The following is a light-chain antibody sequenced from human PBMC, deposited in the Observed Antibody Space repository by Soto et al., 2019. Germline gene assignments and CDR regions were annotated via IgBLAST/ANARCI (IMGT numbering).Light chain of an antibody. J-gene: IGKJ4*01. CDR1: QSVSSSY. V-gene: IGKV3D-20*01. CDR3: QQYGSPWVT. CDR2: DAA. Sequence: ELVLTQSPSTPSLAPGERATVSCGASQSVSSSYLAWYQQKPCLAPRLLPYDAASRDTCIPDMFSGSGSATDFTLPISRLGPEDFAVDYCQQYGSPWVTFGGRTKVEI.